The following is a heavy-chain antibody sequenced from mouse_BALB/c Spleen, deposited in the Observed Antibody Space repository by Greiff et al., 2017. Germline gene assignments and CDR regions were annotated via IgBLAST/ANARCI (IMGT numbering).Heavy chain of an antibody. J-gene: IGHJ1*01. CDR3: ARQDGNYAYWYFDV. CDR2: ISSGGSYT. V-gene: IGHV5-6*01. CDR1: GFTFSSYG. D-gene: IGHD2-1*01. Sequence: EVHLVESGGDLVKPGGSLKLSCAASGFTFSSYGMSWVRQTPDKRLEWVATISSGGSYTYYPDSVKGRFTISRDNAKNTLYLQMSSLKSEDTAMYYYARQDGNYAYWYFDVWGAGTTVTVSS.